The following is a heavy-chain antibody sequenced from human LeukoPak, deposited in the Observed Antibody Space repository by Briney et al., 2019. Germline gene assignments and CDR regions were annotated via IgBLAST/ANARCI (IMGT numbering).Heavy chain of an antibody. J-gene: IGHJ5*02. D-gene: IGHD6-13*01. CDR3: ARDLAAAATWFDP. V-gene: IGHV3-33*01. CDR2: IWYDASNR. Sequence: PGGSLRLSCAASGFTFSSYGMHWVRQAPGKGLEWVAVIWYDASNRYYADSVKGRFTISRDNSKNTLYLQMNSLRAEDTAVYSCARDLAAAATWFDPWGQGTLVTVSS. CDR1: GFTFSSYG.